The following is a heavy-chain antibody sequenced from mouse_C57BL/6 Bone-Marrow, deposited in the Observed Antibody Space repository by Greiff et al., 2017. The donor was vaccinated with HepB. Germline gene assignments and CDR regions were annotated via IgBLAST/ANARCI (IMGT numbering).Heavy chain of an antibody. CDR1: GYTFTSYW. CDR2: IDPNSGGT. V-gene: IGHV1-72*01. CDR3: AREVTWYFDV. Sequence: QVQLKQPGAELVKPGASVKLSCKASGYTFTSYWMHWVKQRPGRGLEWIGRIDPNSGGTKYNEKFKSKATLTVDKPSSTAYMQLSSLTSEDSAVYYCAREVTWYFDVWGTGTTVTVSS. D-gene: IGHD2-2*01. J-gene: IGHJ1*03.